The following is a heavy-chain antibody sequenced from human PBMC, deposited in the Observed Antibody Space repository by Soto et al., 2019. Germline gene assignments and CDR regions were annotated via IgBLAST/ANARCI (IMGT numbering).Heavy chain of an antibody. CDR1: GGSISSSSYY. CDR2: IYYSGST. Sequence: PSETLSLTCTVSGGSISSSSYYWGWIRQPPGKGLEWIGSIYYSGSTYYNPSLKSRVTISVDTSKNQFSLKLISVTAADTAVYYCARSPRAYDILTGYYNAWFDPWGQGTLVTSPQ. V-gene: IGHV4-39*01. J-gene: IGHJ5*02. CDR3: ARSPRAYDILTGYYNAWFDP. D-gene: IGHD3-9*01.